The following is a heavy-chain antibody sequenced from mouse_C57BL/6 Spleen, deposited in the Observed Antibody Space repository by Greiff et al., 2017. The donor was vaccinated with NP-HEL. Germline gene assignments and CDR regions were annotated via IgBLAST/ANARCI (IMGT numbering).Heavy chain of an antibody. CDR3: ASSEDAMDY. CDR2: IDPEDGGT. V-gene: IGHV14-2*01. J-gene: IGHJ4*01. Sequence: EVQLQQSGAELVKPGASVKLSCTASGFNIKDYYMHWVKQRTEQGLEWIGRIDPEDGGTKYAPKVQGKATITADTSSNTAYLQLSRLKSEDTSVYYCASSEDAMDYWGQGTSVTVSS. CDR1: GFNIKDYY.